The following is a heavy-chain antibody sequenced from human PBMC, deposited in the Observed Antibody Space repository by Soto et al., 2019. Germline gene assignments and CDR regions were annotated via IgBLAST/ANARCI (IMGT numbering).Heavy chain of an antibody. V-gene: IGHV3-33*01. Sequence: PGGSMRLSCAASGFGFSNYGMHWVRQASGKGLEWVEITWSDRSSIYYADSVKGRFTISRDNSKNTVYLQMNSLRAADNAMYYCAAREPLDYRAQGTLVPVYS. CDR3: AAREPLDY. CDR2: TWSDRSSI. CDR1: GFGFSNYG. D-gene: IGHD1-1*01. J-gene: IGHJ4*02.